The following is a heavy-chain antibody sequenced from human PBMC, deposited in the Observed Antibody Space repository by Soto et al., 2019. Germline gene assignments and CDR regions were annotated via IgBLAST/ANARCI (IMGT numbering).Heavy chain of an antibody. D-gene: IGHD3-3*01. V-gene: IGHV4-39*01. CDR1: GGSISSSSYY. Sequence: SETLSLTCTVSGGSISSSSYYWGWIRQPPGKGLEWIGSIYYSGSTYYNPSLKSRVTISVDTSKNQFSLKLSSVTAADTAVYYCARQFSYDFWSGYYFPDCYYYYGMDVWGQGTTVTVSS. J-gene: IGHJ6*02. CDR3: ARQFSYDFWSGYYFPDCYYYYGMDV. CDR2: IYYSGST.